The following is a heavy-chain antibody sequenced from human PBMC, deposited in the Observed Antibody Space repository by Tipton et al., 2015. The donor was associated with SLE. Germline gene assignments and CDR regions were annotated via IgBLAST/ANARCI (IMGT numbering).Heavy chain of an antibody. CDR2: IYYSGST. D-gene: IGHD3-10*01. CDR1: GGSISSGGHY. Sequence: TLSLTCTVSGGSISSGGHYWSWIRQPPGKGLEWIGYIYYSGSTNYNPSLKSRTTISVDTPKKQFSLKLNSVTAADTAVYYCARQRDRSSGLFDYWGQGSLVTVSS. CDR3: ARQRDRSSGLFDY. J-gene: IGHJ4*02. V-gene: IGHV4-61*08.